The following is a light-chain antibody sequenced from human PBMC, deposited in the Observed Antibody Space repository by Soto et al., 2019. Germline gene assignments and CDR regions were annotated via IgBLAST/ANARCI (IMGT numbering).Light chain of an antibody. CDR3: QTWGTGIRV. V-gene: IGLV4-69*01. J-gene: IGLJ1*01. CDR2: LHSDGSH. CDR1: SGHSSYA. Sequence: QAVLTQSPSASASLGASVKLTCTLSSGHSSYAIAWHQQQPEKGPRYLMKLHSDGSHVKGDGIPDRFSGSSSGAERYLTISSLQSEDEADYYCQTWGTGIRVFGTGTKLTVL.